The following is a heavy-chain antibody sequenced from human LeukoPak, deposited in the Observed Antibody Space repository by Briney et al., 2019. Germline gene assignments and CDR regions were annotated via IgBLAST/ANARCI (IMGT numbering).Heavy chain of an antibody. J-gene: IGHJ6*02. CDR2: INPNSGGT. CDR3: AREFPLDSSSNYYYYGMDV. D-gene: IGHD6-6*01. Sequence: ASVKVSCKASGYTFTGYYMHWVRQAPGQGLEWMGWINPNSGGTNYAQKFQGRVTMTRDTSISTAYMELSRLRSDDTAVYYRAREFPLDSSSNYYYYGMDVGGQGTTVTVSS. CDR1: GYTFTGYY. V-gene: IGHV1-2*02.